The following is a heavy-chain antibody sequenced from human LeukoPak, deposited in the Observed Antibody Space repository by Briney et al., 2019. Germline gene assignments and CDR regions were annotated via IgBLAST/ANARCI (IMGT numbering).Heavy chain of an antibody. CDR1: GGSISSYY. V-gene: IGHV4-59*01. Sequence: SETLSLTCTVSGGSISSYYWSWIRQPPGKGLEWIGYIYYSGSTNYNPSLKSRVTISVDTSKNQFSLKLSSVTAADTAVYYCARGRVVVVPADAFDIWGQGTMVTVSS. CDR3: ARGRVVVVPADAFDI. J-gene: IGHJ3*02. CDR2: IYYSGST. D-gene: IGHD2-2*01.